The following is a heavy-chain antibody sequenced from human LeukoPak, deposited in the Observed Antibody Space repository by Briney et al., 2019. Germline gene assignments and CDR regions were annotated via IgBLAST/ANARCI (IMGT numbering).Heavy chain of an antibody. J-gene: IGHJ6*02. Sequence: SETLSLTCTVSGGSIRSRDYYWGWIRQPPVKGLEWIGNIYYLGRTYYNPSLKSRVTLSVDASKNQFSLKLSSVTAADTAVYYCARLMISPYYYGMDVWGQGTTVTVSS. D-gene: IGHD3-22*01. CDR2: IYYLGRT. CDR3: ARLMISPYYYGMDV. V-gene: IGHV4-39*01. CDR1: GGSIRSRDYY.